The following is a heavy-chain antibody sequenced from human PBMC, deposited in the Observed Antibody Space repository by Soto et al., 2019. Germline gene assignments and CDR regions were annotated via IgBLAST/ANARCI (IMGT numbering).Heavy chain of an antibody. CDR3: ARVAEGFGELSYHFDY. J-gene: IGHJ4*02. V-gene: IGHV3-30-3*01. Sequence: QVQLVESGGGVVQPGRSLRLSCAASGFTFSSYAMHWVRQAPGKGLEWVAVISYDGSNKYYADSVKGRFTISRDNSKNTLYLQMNSLRAEDTAVYYCARVAEGFGELSYHFDYWGQGTLVTVSS. D-gene: IGHD3-10*01. CDR2: ISYDGSNK. CDR1: GFTFSSYA.